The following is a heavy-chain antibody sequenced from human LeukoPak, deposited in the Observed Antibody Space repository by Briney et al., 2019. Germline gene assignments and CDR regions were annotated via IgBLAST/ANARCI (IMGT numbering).Heavy chain of an antibody. J-gene: IGHJ4*02. CDR3: TTFSRRRYFDY. V-gene: IGHV3-15*01. CDR2: IKSKTDGGTT. Sequence: GGSLRLSCAAFGFTFRNASMSWVRQAPGKGLEWVGRIKSKTDGGTTDYAAPVKGRFTFSRDDSKNTLYLQMNSLTTEDTAVYYCTTFSRRRYFDYWGQGTLVTVSS. CDR1: GFTFRNAS.